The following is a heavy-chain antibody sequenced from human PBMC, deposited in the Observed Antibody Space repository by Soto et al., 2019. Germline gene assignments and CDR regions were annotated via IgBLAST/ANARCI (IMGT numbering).Heavy chain of an antibody. D-gene: IGHD3-16*02. CDR2: ISSSSTTI. V-gene: IGHV3-11*01. CDR3: AREARYNYGPS. CDR1: GFTFSDYY. J-gene: IGHJ4*02. Sequence: GGSLRLSCAASGFTFSDYYMNWIRQAPGKGLEWVSYISSSSTTIYYADSVKGRFTISRDNAKNSLYLQMNSLRAEDTAVYFCAREARYNYGPSWGQGTLVTVSS.